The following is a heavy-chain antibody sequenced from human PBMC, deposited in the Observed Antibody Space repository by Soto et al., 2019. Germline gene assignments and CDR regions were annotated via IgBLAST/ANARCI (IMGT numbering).Heavy chain of an antibody. CDR3: VRATYFSDSSGYTRCFDY. D-gene: IGHD3-22*01. V-gene: IGHV3-72*01. CDR2: SRDKAQDYST. CDR1: GFTLGANY. Sequence: GGPLTFPWAGSGFTLGANYIDWGRQDHGKGLGRVGGSRDKAQDYSTAYAASVKGRFTTSRDESKNSVYLQMNSLKTEDTAVYYCVRATYFSDSSGYTRCFDYWGQGTLVTVSS. J-gene: IGHJ4*02.